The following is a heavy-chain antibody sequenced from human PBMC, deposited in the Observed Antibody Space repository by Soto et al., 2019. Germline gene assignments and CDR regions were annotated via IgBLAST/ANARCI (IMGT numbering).Heavy chain of an antibody. CDR3: ARGPVLRYFDWPSRRGFDI. J-gene: IGHJ3*02. V-gene: IGHV3-74*01. CDR1: GFTFSSYW. D-gene: IGHD3-9*01. CDR2: INSDGSST. Sequence: GGSLRLSCAASGFTFSSYWMHWVRQAPGKGLVWVSRINSDGSSTSYADSVKGRFTISRDNAKNTLYLQMNSLRAEDTAVYYCARGPVLRYFDWPSRRGFDIWGQGTMVTVSS.